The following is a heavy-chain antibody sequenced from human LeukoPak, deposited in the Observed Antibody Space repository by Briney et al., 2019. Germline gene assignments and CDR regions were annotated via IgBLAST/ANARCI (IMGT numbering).Heavy chain of an antibody. Sequence: GGSLRLSCAASGFTFSSTWMHWFRQAPGKLLVWVSRIHSDWSSTIYADSVKGRFTISRDNAKNTLYLQMTSLRAEDTAVYYCVRDRYYVPDYWGQGTLVTVSS. CDR1: GFTFSSTW. V-gene: IGHV3-74*01. J-gene: IGHJ4*02. CDR2: IHSDWSST. CDR3: VRDRYYVPDY. D-gene: IGHD3-10*02.